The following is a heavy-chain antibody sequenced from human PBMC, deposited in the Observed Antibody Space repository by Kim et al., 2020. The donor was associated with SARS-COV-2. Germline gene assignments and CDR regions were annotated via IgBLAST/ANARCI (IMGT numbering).Heavy chain of an antibody. Sequence: GGSLRLSCAASGFTFGDYAMHWVRQAPGKGLEWVSLISGDGGTTYYADSVKGRFTISRDNTKNSLYLQMNSLRTEDTALYYCAKDTYSGTILTLGRPNYYGGMDVWGQGTTVTVSS. V-gene: IGHV3-43*02. CDR3: AKDTYSGTILTLGRPNYYGGMDV. CDR1: GFTFGDYA. CDR2: ISGDGGTT. J-gene: IGHJ6*02. D-gene: IGHD1-26*01.